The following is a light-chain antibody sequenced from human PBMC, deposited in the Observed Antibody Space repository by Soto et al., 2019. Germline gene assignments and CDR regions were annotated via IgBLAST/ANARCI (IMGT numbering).Light chain of an antibody. CDR2: SAS. J-gene: IGKJ2*01. V-gene: IGKV3-15*01. CDR3: QQYVIWPPTFT. Sequence: EIVMTQSPVTLSVSPGERVTLSCRASQSVSSNLAWYQQKPGQAPRLLIYSASTRATGIPARFSGSGSGTEFTLAITSLQSEDFAVYFCQQYVIWPPTFTFGQGTKLEIK. CDR1: QSVSSN.